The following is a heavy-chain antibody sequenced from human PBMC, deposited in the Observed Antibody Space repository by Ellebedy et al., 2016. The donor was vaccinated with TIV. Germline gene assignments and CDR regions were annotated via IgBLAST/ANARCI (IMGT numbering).Heavy chain of an antibody. CDR1: GFTFSGSA. Sequence: PGGSLRLSCAPSGFTFSGSAMHWVRQASGKGLEWVGRIRSKANNYATAYAASVKGRFTISRDDSKNTAYLQMNSLKTEDTAVYYCMHLVVVAATGYWGQGTLVTVPS. V-gene: IGHV3-73*01. J-gene: IGHJ4*02. D-gene: IGHD2-21*02. CDR2: IRSKANNYAT. CDR3: MHLVVVAATGY.